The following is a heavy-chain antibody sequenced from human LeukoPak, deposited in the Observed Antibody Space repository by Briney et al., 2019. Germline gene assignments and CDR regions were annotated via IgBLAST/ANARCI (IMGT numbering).Heavy chain of an antibody. V-gene: IGHV1-69*13. CDR3: ARVIARKESVVAFDI. D-gene: IGHD2-15*01. CDR1: GGTFSSYA. CDR2: IIPIFGTA. Sequence: SVKVSCKASGGTFSSYAISWVRQAPGQGLEWMGGIIPIFGTANYAQKFQGRVTITADESTSTAYMELSSRRSEDTAVYYCARVIARKESVVAFDIWGQGTMVTVSS. J-gene: IGHJ3*02.